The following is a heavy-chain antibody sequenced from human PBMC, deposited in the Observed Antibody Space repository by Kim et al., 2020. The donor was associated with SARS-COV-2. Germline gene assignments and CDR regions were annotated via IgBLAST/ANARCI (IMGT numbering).Heavy chain of an antibody. Sequence: SVKSRFTSSRDNSKNTLYLQMNSLRAEDTAVYYCAKVTGANYYYYYMDVWGKGTTVTVSS. J-gene: IGHJ6*03. D-gene: IGHD1-20*01. V-gene: IGHV3-30*02. CDR3: AKVTGANYYYYYMDV.